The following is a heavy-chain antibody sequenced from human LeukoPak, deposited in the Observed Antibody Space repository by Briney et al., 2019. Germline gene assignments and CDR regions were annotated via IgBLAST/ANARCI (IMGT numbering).Heavy chain of an antibody. J-gene: IGHJ3*02. CDR2: IYHSGTT. Sequence: SETLSLTCTVSGGSTTSSSYYWGWIRQPPGKGLEWIGSIYHSGTTYYNPSLKSRVTASIDTSKNQFSLKLSSVTAADTAVYYCARDRYSSAFDIWGQGTMVTVSS. D-gene: IGHD4-11*01. V-gene: IGHV4-39*07. CDR3: ARDRYSSAFDI. CDR1: GGSTTSSSYY.